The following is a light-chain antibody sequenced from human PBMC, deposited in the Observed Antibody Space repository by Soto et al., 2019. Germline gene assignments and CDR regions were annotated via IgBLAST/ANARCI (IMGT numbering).Light chain of an antibody. J-gene: IGLJ1*01. Sequence: QSALTQPASVSGSPGQPLTISCAGSGSDVGGYNYVSWYQQHPGKAPKLIIYDVSSRPSGVSIRFSGSKSVNTASLTISGLQAEDEADYYCSSFTADNTQVFGTGTKATVL. V-gene: IGLV2-14*03. CDR3: SSFTADNTQV. CDR1: GSDVGGYNY. CDR2: DVS.